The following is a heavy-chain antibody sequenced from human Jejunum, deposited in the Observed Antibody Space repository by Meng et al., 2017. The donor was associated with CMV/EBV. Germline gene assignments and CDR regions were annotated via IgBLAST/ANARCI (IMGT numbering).Heavy chain of an antibody. Sequence: FTVRSYGMHWVRQAPGKGLEWVTCVWDDGNNKDYADSVRGRFTISRDNSKNTLYLEMNSLRAEDTAVYYCIKAGAYDTSGYYYYLDYWGQGTLVTVSS. CDR3: IKAGAYDTSGYYYYLDY. CDR2: VWDDGNNK. CDR1: FTVRSYG. D-gene: IGHD3-22*01. J-gene: IGHJ4*02. V-gene: IGHV3-33*06.